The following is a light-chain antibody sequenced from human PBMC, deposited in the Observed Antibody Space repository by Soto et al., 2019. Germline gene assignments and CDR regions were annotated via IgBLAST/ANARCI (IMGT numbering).Light chain of an antibody. CDR1: SSDVGAYTS. Sequence: QSALTQPASVSGSPGQSITISCTGTSSDVGAYTSVSWYQQHPGKAPTRIIYEVRNRPPGVSTRFSGSKSASTASLTISGLPAEDEAHYYCSSYTSDNRDYVFGTGTKLTVL. CDR3: SSYTSDNRDYV. CDR2: EVR. V-gene: IGLV2-14*01. J-gene: IGLJ1*01.